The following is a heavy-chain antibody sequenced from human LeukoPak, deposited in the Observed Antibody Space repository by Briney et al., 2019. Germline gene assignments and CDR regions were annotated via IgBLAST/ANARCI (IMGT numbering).Heavy chain of an antibody. Sequence: GGSLRLSCAASGFTFDDYGMSWVRQAPGKGLEWVSGINWNGGSTGYADSVKGRFTISRDNAKNSLYLQMNSLRAEDTALYYCARARSHYYGSGSYFYYYYMDVWGKGTTVTVSS. D-gene: IGHD3-10*01. CDR2: INWNGGST. V-gene: IGHV3-20*04. CDR3: ARARSHYYGSGSYFYYYYMDV. CDR1: GFTFDDYG. J-gene: IGHJ6*03.